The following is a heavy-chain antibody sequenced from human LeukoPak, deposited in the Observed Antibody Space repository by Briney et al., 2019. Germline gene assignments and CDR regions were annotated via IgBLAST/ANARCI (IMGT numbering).Heavy chain of an antibody. CDR2: IYPGDSDI. J-gene: IGHJ4*02. CDR3: ASDDYGDYVL. CDR1: GYSSASYW. D-gene: IGHD4-17*01. V-gene: IGHV5-51*01. Sequence: GDTVKVPCKASGYSSASYWIAWVRHMPAQALEWMGIIYPGDSDIIYSPSFQGQVTISADKSISTAYLQWSSLKASDTAMYYCASDDYGDYVLWGQGTLVTVSS.